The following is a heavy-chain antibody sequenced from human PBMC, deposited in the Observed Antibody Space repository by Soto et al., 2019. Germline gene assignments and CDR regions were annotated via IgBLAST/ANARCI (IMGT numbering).Heavy chain of an antibody. J-gene: IGHJ6*03. CDR1: GFTFGSYA. D-gene: IGHD2-2*01. V-gene: IGHV3-23*01. CDR2: LGGNGFTT. Sequence: EVQLLESGGGLVQPGGSLRLSCVVSGFTFGSYAMSWVRQAPEKGPEWVAILGGNGFTTYYADSVKGRFTISGDKSKSTLFLQMSSLRADDTGVYYCAKALRPSVNFFYYMDVWGRGTSVTVSS. CDR3: AKALRPSVNFFYYMDV.